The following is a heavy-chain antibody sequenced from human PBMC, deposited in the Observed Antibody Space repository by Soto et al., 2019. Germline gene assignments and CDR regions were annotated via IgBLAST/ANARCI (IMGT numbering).Heavy chain of an antibody. CDR2: IYYSGST. J-gene: IGHJ4*02. Sequence: QLQLQASGPGLVKPSETLSHTCTVSGGSISSSSYYWGWIRQPPGKGLEWIGSIYYSGSTYYNPSLKSRVTISVDTSKNQFSLKLSSVTAADTAVYYCARHAAPWYSSGWVDYWGQGTLVTVSS. V-gene: IGHV4-39*01. CDR3: ARHAAPWYSSGWVDY. D-gene: IGHD6-19*01. CDR1: GGSISSSSYY.